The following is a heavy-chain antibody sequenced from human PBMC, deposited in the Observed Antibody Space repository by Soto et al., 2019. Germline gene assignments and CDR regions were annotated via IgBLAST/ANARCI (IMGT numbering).Heavy chain of an antibody. J-gene: IGHJ4*01. CDR2: IRNKANSYTT. D-gene: IGHD1-26*01. CDR1: GFTFSDHY. Sequence: EVQLVESGGGLVQPGGSQRLSCAASGFTFSDHYMDWVRQAPGKGLEWVGRIRNKANSYTTDYAASVKGRCTISRDDSKDLLYLQMNSLKTEDTAIYYCARDSGKGAYFDYWGHGTLATVSS. V-gene: IGHV3-72*01. CDR3: ARDSGKGAYFDY.